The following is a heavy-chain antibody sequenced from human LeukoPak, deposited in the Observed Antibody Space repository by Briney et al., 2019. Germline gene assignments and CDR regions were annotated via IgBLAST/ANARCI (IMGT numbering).Heavy chain of an antibody. V-gene: IGHV3-48*01. CDR1: GLALSSYT. D-gene: IGHD7-27*01. CDR3: ARDGNRGLDY. Sequence: GGSLRLSCAASGLALSSYTMNWVRQAPGKGLEWVSYITSSSSTIYYADSVKGRFTTSRDNAKNSLYLQMNSLRVEDTAVYYCARDGNRGLDYWGQGTLVTVSS. J-gene: IGHJ4*02. CDR2: ITSSSSTI.